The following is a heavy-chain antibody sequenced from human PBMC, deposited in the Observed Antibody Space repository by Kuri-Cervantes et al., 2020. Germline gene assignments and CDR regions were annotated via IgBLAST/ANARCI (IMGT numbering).Heavy chain of an antibody. CDR3: ARDPRGYSSRWFDY. CDR1: GYTLSSYS. D-gene: IGHD6-13*01. J-gene: IGHJ4*02. V-gene: IGHV1-69*13. Sequence: SVKVSCKASGYTLSSYSIRWVRQAPGQGLEWMGGIITIFGTANYAQKFQGRVTITADESTSTAYMELSSLRSEDTAVYYCARDPRGYSSRWFDYWGQGTLVTVSS. CDR2: IITIFGTA.